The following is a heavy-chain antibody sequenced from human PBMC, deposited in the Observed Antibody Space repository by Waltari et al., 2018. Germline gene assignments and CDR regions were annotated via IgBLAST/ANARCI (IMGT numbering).Heavy chain of an antibody. CDR3: AKEGTGRFYYFAMDV. D-gene: IGHD3-9*01. CDR2: LTGSGLRT. Sequence: EVQLLESGGGQVQPGGSLRLSCAASGFSVDNYAMRWVRRAPGKGLQWVATLTGSGLRTHYADSVKGRFTVSRDTSKNTVYLQMDSLRGDDSALYFCAKEGTGRFYYFAMDVWGQGTTVAVSS. CDR1: GFSVDNYA. J-gene: IGHJ6*02. V-gene: IGHV3-23*01.